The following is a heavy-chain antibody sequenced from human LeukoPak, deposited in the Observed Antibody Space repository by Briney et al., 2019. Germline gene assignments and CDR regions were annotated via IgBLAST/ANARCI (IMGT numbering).Heavy chain of an antibody. CDR3: AKDFGSSSVDDAFDI. CDR1: GFTFDDYA. J-gene: IGHJ3*02. V-gene: IGHV3-9*03. Sequence: GGSLRLSCAASGFTFDDYAMHWVRQAPGKGLEWVSGISWNSGSIGYADSVKGRFTISRDNAKNSLYLQMNSLRAEDMALYYCAKDFGSSSVDDAFDIWGQGTMVTVSS. CDR2: ISWNSGSI. D-gene: IGHD6-6*01.